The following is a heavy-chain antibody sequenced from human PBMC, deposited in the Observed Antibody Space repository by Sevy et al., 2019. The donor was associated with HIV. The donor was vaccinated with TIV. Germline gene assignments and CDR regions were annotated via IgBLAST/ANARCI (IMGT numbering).Heavy chain of an antibody. J-gene: IGHJ4*02. CDR2: IKQDGSEK. D-gene: IGHD4-17*01. V-gene: IGHV3-7*01. Sequence: GGSLRLSCAASGFTFSSYWMSWVRQAPGKGLEWVANIKQDGSEKYYVDSVKGRFTISRDNAKNSLYLQMNSLRAEDTAVYYCARGEGTEYYGTDYWGQGTLVTVSS. CDR1: GFTFSSYW. CDR3: ARGEGTEYYGTDY.